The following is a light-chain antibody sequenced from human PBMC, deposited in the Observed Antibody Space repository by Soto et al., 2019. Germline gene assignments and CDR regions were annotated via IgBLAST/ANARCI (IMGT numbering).Light chain of an antibody. Sequence: EIVLTQSPGTLSFSPGEGATLSCRASQSVSSNYLAWYQQKPGQPPRLLIYGTSSRATGIPDRFSGSGSGTDFTLTISRLEPEDFAVYYCQEHRTSPPSWTFGQGTKVEI. V-gene: IGKV3-20*01. CDR1: QSVSSNY. CDR3: QEHRTSPPSWT. J-gene: IGKJ1*01. CDR2: GTS.